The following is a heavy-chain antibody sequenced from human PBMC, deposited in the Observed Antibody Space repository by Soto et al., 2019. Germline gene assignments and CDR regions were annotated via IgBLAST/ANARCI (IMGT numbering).Heavy chain of an antibody. CDR1: GFTFSSYA. V-gene: IGHV3-30-3*01. Sequence: PGGSLRLSCAASGFTFSSYAMHWVRQAPGKGLEWVAVISYDGSNKYYADSVKGRFTISRDNSKNTLYLQMNSLRAEDTAVYYCASEVAGNKPQDYWGQGTLVTVSS. CDR3: ASEVAGNKPQDY. D-gene: IGHD6-19*01. CDR2: ISYDGSNK. J-gene: IGHJ4*02.